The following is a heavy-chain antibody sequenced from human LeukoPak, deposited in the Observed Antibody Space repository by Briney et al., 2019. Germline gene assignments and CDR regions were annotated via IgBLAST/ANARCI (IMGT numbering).Heavy chain of an antibody. Sequence: GRSLRLSCAASGFTFSSYSMNWVRQAPGKGLEWVSYISSSSSTIYYADSVKGRFTISRDNAKNSLYLQMNSLRAEDTAVYYCASMPLEMATTGHGYWGQGTLVTVSS. J-gene: IGHJ4*02. CDR1: GFTFSSYS. D-gene: IGHD5-24*01. V-gene: IGHV3-48*01. CDR3: ASMPLEMATTGHGY. CDR2: ISSSSSTI.